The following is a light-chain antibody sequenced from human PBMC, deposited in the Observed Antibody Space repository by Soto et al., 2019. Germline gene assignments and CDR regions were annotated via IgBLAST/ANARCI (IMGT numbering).Light chain of an antibody. V-gene: IGKV3-20*01. Sequence: EIVLTQSPGTLSLSPGERATLSCRTSQSVSSSFLAWYQHKPGQAPRLLIFGASNRAAGIPDRFSGSRSGTDFTLTISRLEPEDFAVYYCQQYGSSPLITFGQGTRLEIK. CDR1: QSVSSSF. CDR3: QQYGSSPLIT. J-gene: IGKJ5*01. CDR2: GAS.